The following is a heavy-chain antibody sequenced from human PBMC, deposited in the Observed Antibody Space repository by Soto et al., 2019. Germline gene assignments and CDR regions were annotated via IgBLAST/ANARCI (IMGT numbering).Heavy chain of an antibody. CDR2: ISGSGGST. Sequence: EVQLLESGGGLVQPGGSLRLSCAASGFTFSSYAMSWVRQAPGKGLEWVSTISGSGGSTYYADSVKGRFTISRDNSKNTLYLQMKSLRAEDTAVYYCAKERGEGYGRDVWGQGTTVTVSS. CDR3: AKERGEGYGRDV. V-gene: IGHV3-23*01. D-gene: IGHD3-16*01. J-gene: IGHJ6*02. CDR1: GFTFSSYA.